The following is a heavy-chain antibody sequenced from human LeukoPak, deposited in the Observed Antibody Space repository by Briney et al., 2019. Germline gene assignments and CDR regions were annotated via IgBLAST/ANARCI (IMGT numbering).Heavy chain of an antibody. D-gene: IGHD2-2*01. J-gene: IGHJ2*01. V-gene: IGHV4-59*01. CDR1: GGSISSYY. CDR3: ARVLRYCSSTSCYSFHYDL. CDR2: IYYSGST. Sequence: SETLSPTCTVSGGSISSYYWSWIRQPPGKGLEWIGYIYYSGSTNYNPSLKSRVTISVDTSKNQFSLKLSSVTAADTAVYYCARVLRYCSSTSCYSFHYDLWGRGTLVTVSS.